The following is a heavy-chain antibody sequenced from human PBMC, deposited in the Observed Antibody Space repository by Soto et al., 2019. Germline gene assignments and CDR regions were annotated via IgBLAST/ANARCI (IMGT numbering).Heavy chain of an antibody. J-gene: IGHJ6*02. V-gene: IGHV4-59*02. CDR3: ARHALIHPLQYGMDV. CDR1: GGSVRGYY. CDR2: IFYRGTT. D-gene: IGHD2-15*01. Sequence: SETLSLTCTVAGGSVRGYYWSWIRQSPGKGLEWRGDIFYRGTTKYSPSGKGRGTISVGTSRNQRSLNLSSVTAADTAGDYCARHALIHPLQYGMDVWPEPTMVTFSS.